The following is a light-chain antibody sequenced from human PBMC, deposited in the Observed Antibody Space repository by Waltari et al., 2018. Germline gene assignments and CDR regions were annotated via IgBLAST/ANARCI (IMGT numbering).Light chain of an antibody. CDR2: AAS. Sequence: EIVLTQSPATLSLSPGESATLSCRASQSVSSYLAWYQQKPGQAPRLLIYAASTRATGIPARFSGSGSGTDFTLTISSLEPEDFAVYYCQQRSNWPRTFGQGTKVEIK. J-gene: IGKJ1*01. CDR1: QSVSSY. CDR3: QQRSNWPRT. V-gene: IGKV3-11*01.